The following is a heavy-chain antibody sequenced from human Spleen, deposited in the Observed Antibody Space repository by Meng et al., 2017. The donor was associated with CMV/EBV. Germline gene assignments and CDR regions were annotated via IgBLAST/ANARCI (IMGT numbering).Heavy chain of an antibody. CDR2: ISYDGSNK. V-gene: IGHV3-30-3*01. CDR1: GFTFSSYA. J-gene: IGHJ6*02. CDR3: ARGGYCSSTSCYAYYYYGMDV. Sequence: GESLKISCSASGFTFSSYAMHWVRQAPGKGLEWVAVISYDGSNKYYADSVKGRFNISRDNSKNTLYLQMNSLRAEDTAVYYCARGGYCSSTSCYAYYYYGMDVWGQGTTVTVSS. D-gene: IGHD2-2*01.